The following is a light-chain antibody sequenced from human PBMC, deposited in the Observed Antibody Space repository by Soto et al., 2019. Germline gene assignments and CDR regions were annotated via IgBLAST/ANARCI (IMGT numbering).Light chain of an antibody. CDR2: AAS. CDR3: QQRYSTSWT. V-gene: IGKV1-39*01. CDR1: QSISRY. J-gene: IGKJ1*01. Sequence: DIQMTQSRSSLSASVGRRFTITCQASQSISRYLNWYQQKPGKAPTIVIYAASSLQRGVPSRFSGSGSGTDFPLTISCLKHEDFATYDGQQRYSTSWTFGQGTKVDIK.